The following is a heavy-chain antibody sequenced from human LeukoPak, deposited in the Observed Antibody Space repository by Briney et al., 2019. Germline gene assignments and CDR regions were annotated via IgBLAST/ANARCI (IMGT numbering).Heavy chain of an antibody. Sequence: SQTVSLTCAISGDSVSSDSAASNWIRQSPSRGLEWLGRTYYRSKWYNDYSAFVKSRIIINPDTSKNQFSLQLNSVTPEDTAVYYCARAVAGTEGWFNSWGQGTLVTVSS. CDR1: GDSVSSDSAA. J-gene: IGHJ5*01. V-gene: IGHV6-1*01. CDR2: TYYRSKWYN. D-gene: IGHD1-1*01. CDR3: ARAVAGTEGWFNS.